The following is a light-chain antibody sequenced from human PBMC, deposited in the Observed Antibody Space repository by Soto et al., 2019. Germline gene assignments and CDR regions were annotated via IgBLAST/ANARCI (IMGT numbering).Light chain of an antibody. V-gene: IGKV3-15*01. CDR3: QQYHNWPPQYT. CDR2: GAT. J-gene: IGKJ2*01. CDR1: QSVASN. Sequence: EIVMTQSPASLSVSPGDGATLSCRASQSVASNVAWYQQKPGQGPRLLIHGATTRAVGVPARFSGSGSGTDFTLPINGLQSEDFAIYDCQQYHNWPPQYTFGQGTQLQI.